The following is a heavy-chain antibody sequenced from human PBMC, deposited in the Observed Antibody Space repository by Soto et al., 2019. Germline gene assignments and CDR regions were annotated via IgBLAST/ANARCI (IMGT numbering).Heavy chain of an antibody. V-gene: IGHV4-4*02. D-gene: IGHD5-12*01. CDR1: GASIISSDW. CDR3: ARGDIVATIMDAFDI. J-gene: IGHJ3*02. Sequence: SETLSLTCAVSGASIISSDWWSWVRQPPGKGLEWIGDIYHAGSTNDNPSLKSRVTMSVDKSKNQFSLKLSSVTAADTAVYYCARGDIVATIMDAFDIWGQGTMVT. CDR2: IYHAGST.